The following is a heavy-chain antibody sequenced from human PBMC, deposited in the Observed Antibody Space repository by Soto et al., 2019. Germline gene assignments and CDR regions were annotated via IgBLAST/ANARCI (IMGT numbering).Heavy chain of an antibody. CDR2: ISGTTDRT. CDR3: EGSWT. J-gene: IGHJ1*01. CDR1: GFTIRNYA. V-gene: IGHV3-23*02. D-gene: IGHD5-12*01. Sequence: EVQVLESGGGLVQPGGSLRLSCAASGFTIRNYAMGWVRQAPGKALEWVAGISGTTDRTYYRDSVEGRFTIFKDTSKNTLYLEMNSLRAEDTALYRCEGSWTWGQGTLVTVSS.